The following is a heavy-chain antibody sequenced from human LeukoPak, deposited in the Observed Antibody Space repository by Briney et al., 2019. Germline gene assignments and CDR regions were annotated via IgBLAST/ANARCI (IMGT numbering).Heavy chain of an antibody. CDR2: AHYSGST. CDR3: AREPGEGGYSFDM. D-gene: IGHD2-15*01. J-gene: IGHJ3*02. Sequence: SETLSLTCAVSGGSITSSYWNWIRQPPGKRLEWIGSAHYSGSTNYNPSLKSRVTISVDTAKKQFSLKLSAVTAADTAVYYSAREPGEGGYSFDMWGQGTVVIVSS. CDR1: GGSITSSY. V-gene: IGHV4-59*01.